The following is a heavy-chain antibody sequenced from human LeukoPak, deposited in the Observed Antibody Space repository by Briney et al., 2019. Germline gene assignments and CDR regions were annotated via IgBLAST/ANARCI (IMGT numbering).Heavy chain of an antibody. V-gene: IGHV1-24*01. D-gene: IGHD4-17*01. CDR3: ATDSGYGDYWFQH. CDR2: FDPEDGET. CDR1: GYTLTKLS. J-gene: IGHJ1*01. Sequence: ASVTVSCTVSGYTLTKLSMHWVRQAPGKGLEWMGGFDPEDGETIYAQKFQGGVTMTEDTSTDTAYMELSSLRSEDTAVYYCATDSGYGDYWFQHWGQGTLVTVSS.